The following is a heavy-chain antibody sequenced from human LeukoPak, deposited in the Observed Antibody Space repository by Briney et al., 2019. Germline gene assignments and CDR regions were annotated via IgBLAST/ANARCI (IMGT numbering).Heavy chain of an antibody. CDR2: ITGSGGST. J-gene: IGHJ6*02. D-gene: IGHD3-3*01. CDR1: GFTFTSYA. V-gene: IGHV3-23*01. Sequence: PGGTLRLSCAASGFTFTSYAMSWVRQAPGKGLEWVSAITGSGGSTYYADSVKGRFTISRDNSKNTLYLQMNSLRAEDTAVCYCAKAVGVTNNYDFWSGHAPFFFYGMDVWGQGTTVTVSS. CDR3: AKAVGVTNNYDFWSGHAPFFFYGMDV.